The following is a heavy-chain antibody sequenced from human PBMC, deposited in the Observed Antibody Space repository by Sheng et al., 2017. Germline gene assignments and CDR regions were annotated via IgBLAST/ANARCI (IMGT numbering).Heavy chain of an antibody. CDR3: ARVKLAQTMVRGVTPYYFDY. Sequence: QVQLVQSGAEVKKPGASVKVSCKASGYTFTSYGISWVRQAPGQGLEWMGWISAYNGNTNYAQKLQGRVTMTTDTSTSTAYMELRSLRSDDTAVYYCARVKLAQTMVRGVTPYYFDYWGQGTLVTVSS. V-gene: IGHV1-18*01. J-gene: IGHJ4*02. D-gene: IGHD3-10*01. CDR2: ISAYNGNT. CDR1: GYTFTSYG.